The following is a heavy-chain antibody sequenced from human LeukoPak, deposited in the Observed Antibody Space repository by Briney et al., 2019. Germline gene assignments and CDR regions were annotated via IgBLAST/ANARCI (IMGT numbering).Heavy chain of an antibody. D-gene: IGHD6-13*01. Sequence: SETLSLTCTVSGGSISSSSYYWGWIRQPPGKGLEWIGSIYYSGSTYYNPSLKSRVTISVDKSKNQFSLKLSSVTAADTAVYYCARARTYSSSWCDPSWFDPWGQGTLVTVSS. V-gene: IGHV4-39*07. J-gene: IGHJ5*02. CDR1: GGSISSSSYY. CDR2: IYYSGST. CDR3: ARARTYSSSWCDPSWFDP.